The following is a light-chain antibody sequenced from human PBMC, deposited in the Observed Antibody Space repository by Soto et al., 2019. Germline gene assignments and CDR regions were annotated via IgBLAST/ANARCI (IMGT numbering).Light chain of an antibody. Sequence: DIQMTQSPSTLSASVGDRVTITCRASQSISSWLAWYQQKPGKAPKLLIYDASSLESGVPSRFSGSGSGTEFTPTIRSLQPDDFATFYRQHYNSYSWTFGQGTQVEIK. CDR1: QSISSW. V-gene: IGKV1-5*01. CDR2: DAS. J-gene: IGKJ1*01. CDR3: QHYNSYSWT.